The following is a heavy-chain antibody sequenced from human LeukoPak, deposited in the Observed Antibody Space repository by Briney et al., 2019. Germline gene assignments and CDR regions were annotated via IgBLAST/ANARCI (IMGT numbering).Heavy chain of an antibody. Sequence: ASVKVSCKASGYTFTGYYMHWVRQAPGQGLEWMGGIIPIFGTANYAQKFQGRVTITADESTSTAYMELSSLRSEDTAVYYCARRTVVNYFDYWGQGTLVTVSS. J-gene: IGHJ4*02. CDR3: ARRTVVNYFDY. CDR1: GYTFTGYY. CDR2: IIPIFGTA. V-gene: IGHV1-69*13. D-gene: IGHD4-23*01.